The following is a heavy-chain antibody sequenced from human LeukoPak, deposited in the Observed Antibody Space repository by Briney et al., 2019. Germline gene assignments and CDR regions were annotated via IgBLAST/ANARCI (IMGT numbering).Heavy chain of an antibody. CDR3: AKDRGWRGDDAFDI. J-gene: IGHJ3*02. D-gene: IGHD3-16*01. V-gene: IGHV3-9*03. Sequence: GGSLRLSCAAPGFTFDDYGMSWVRQAPGKGLEWVSGISWNSGSIGYADSVKGRFTISRDNAKNSLYLQMNSLRAEDMALYYCAKDRGWRGDDAFDIWGQGTMVTVSS. CDR1: GFTFDDYG. CDR2: ISWNSGSI.